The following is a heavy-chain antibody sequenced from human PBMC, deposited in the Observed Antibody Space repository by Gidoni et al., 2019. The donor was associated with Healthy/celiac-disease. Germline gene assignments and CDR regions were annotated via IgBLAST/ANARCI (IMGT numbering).Heavy chain of an antibody. D-gene: IGHD2-2*02. CDR3: ARGDIVVVPAAISVVAFDI. Sequence: EVQLVESGGGLVQPGGSLRLSCADSGFTFSSSWMHCVRQAPGKGLVWVSRINSDGSSTSDADSVKGRFTISRDNAKNTLYLQMNSLRAEDTAVSYCARGDIVVVPAAISVVAFDIWGQGTMVTVSS. J-gene: IGHJ3*02. CDR1: GFTFSSSW. CDR2: INSDGSST. V-gene: IGHV3-74*01.